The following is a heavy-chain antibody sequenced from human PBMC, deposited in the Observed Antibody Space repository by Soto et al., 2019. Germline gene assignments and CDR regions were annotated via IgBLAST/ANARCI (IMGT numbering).Heavy chain of an antibody. D-gene: IGHD6-19*01. J-gene: IGHJ5*02. CDR2: ISYDGSNK. V-gene: IGHV3-30-3*01. CDR3: ARDRGSGYSSGGNWFDP. Sequence: GGRLRLSCAASGFTFSSYAMHWVRQAPGKGLEWVAVISYDGSNKYYADSVKGRFTISRDNSKNTLYLQMNSLRAEDTAVYYCARDRGSGYSSGGNWFDPWGQGTLLTVSS. CDR1: GFTFSSYA.